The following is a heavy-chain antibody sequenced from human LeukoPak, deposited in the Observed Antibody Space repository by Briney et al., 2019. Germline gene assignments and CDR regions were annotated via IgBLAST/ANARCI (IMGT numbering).Heavy chain of an antibody. CDR3: ASSLDYYDSSGYRGVAFDI. CDR1: GFTFTSYH. V-gene: IGHV1-2*02. J-gene: IGHJ3*02. D-gene: IGHD3-22*01. CDR2: INPNSGGT. Sequence: ASVKVSCKASGFTFTSYHMHWVRQAPGQGLEWMGWINPNSGGTNYAQKFQGRVTMTRDTSISTAYMELSRLRSDDTAVYYCASSLDYYDSSGYRGVAFDIWGQGTMVTVSS.